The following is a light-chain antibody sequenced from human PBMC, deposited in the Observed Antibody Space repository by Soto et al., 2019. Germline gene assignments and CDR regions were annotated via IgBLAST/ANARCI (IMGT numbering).Light chain of an antibody. CDR2: RAS. CDR3: QQYKSYSPYT. V-gene: IGKV1-5*03. CDR1: EPISRW. Sequence: IRMSQSPSTLSASEGDRATITCRASEPISRWLAWYQLSPGKAPKLLIHRASTLNSGVPARFSGSGSGTDFTLTIDSLQPDDFASYYCQQYKSYSPYTFGQRT. J-gene: IGKJ2*01.